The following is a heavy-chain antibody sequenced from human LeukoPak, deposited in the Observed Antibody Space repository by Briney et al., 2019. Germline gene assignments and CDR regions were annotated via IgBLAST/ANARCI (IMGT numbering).Heavy chain of an antibody. CDR2: IYYSGSI. V-gene: IGHV4-39*07. D-gene: IGHD6-6*01. CDR1: GGSISSSSYY. J-gene: IGHJ4*02. Sequence: SETLSLTCTVSGGSISSSSYYWGWIRQPPGKGLEWIGSIYYSGSIYYNPSLKSRVTISVDTSKNQFSLKLSSVTAADTAVYYCARDTSMYSSSSALDYWGQGTLVTVSS. CDR3: ARDTSMYSSSSALDY.